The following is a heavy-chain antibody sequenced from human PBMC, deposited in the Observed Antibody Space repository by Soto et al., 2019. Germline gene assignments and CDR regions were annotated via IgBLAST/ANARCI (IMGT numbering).Heavy chain of an antibody. CDR2: ISYDGSNK. D-gene: IGHD3-22*01. J-gene: IGHJ4*02. CDR1: GFTFSSYG. V-gene: IGHV3-30*18. Sequence: QVQLVESGGGVVQPGRSLRLSCAASGFTFSSYGIHWVRQAPGKGLEWVAVISYDGSNKYYADSVKGRFTISRDNSANAVYLDMDNLRAEDTGIYYCAKEFYYDASGQYSDLYFDSWGQGALVTVSS. CDR3: AKEFYYDASGQYSDLYFDS.